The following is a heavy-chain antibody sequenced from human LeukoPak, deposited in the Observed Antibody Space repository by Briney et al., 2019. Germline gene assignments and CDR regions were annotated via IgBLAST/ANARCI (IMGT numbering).Heavy chain of an antibody. V-gene: IGHV3-33*08. CDR3: ARVRSNYWFDP. Sequence: GRSLRLSCAASGFTFSSYGMHWVRQAPGKGLEWVAVIWYDGSNKYYADSVKGRFTISRDNSKNTLYLQMNSLRAEDTAVYYCARVRSNYWFDPWGQGTLVTVSS. D-gene: IGHD4-11*01. CDR1: GFTFSSYG. CDR2: IWYDGSNK. J-gene: IGHJ5*02.